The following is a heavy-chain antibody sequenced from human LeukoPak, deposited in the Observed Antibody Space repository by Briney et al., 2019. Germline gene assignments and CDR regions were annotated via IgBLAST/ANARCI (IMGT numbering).Heavy chain of an antibody. Sequence: SETLSLTCSVSGGSISSTTYHWGWVRQPPGKGLEWIGSIYYSGNTYYNPSLKSRLTISVDMPKNQFSLKLSSVTAADTAVYYCTRLINGSPGDYWGQGTLVTVSS. CDR2: IYYSGNT. CDR1: GGSISSTTYH. CDR3: TRLINGSPGDY. J-gene: IGHJ4*02. D-gene: IGHD2-8*01. V-gene: IGHV4-39*01.